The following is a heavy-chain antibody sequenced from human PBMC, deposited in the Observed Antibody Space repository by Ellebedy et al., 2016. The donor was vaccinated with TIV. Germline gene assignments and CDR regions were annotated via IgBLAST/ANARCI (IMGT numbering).Heavy chain of an antibody. V-gene: IGHV1-24*01. CDR1: GYTLTELS. CDR3: ATVFDGYRGLDY. D-gene: IGHD5-24*01. J-gene: IGHJ4*02. Sequence: AASVKVSCKVSGYTLTELSMHWVRQAPGKGLEWMGGFDPDDDETIYAQKFQGRVTMTEDTSTDTAYMDLSSLRSEDTAVYYCATVFDGYRGLDYWGQGTLVTVSS. CDR2: FDPDDDET.